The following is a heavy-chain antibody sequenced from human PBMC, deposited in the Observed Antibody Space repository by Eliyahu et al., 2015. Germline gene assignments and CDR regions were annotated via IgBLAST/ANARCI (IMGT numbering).Heavy chain of an antibody. J-gene: IGHJ6*03. Sequence: QVQLVQSGAEVKKPGASVKVSCKASGYTFTSYGIXWVRXAPGQGLEWMGWISAYNGNTNYAQKLQGRVTMTTDTSTSTAYMELRSLRSNDTAVYYCARVVGYCSGGSCYTIYYYYYYMDVWGKGTTVTVSS. CDR3: ARVVGYCSGGSCYTIYYYYYYMDV. CDR2: ISAYNGNT. D-gene: IGHD2-15*01. CDR1: GYTFTSYG. V-gene: IGHV1-18*01.